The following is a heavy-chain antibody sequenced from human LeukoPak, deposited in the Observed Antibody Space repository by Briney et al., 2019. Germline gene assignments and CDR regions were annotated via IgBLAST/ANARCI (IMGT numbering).Heavy chain of an antibody. Sequence: GGSLRLSCAAPGFTFSSYGMHWVRQVPGKGLEWVAFMRYGEGDTYYRDSVKGRFTISRDNAKNTLYLQMNSLRPEDTAIYYCAKDWITDWSNYFDPWGQGTLVIVSS. CDR1: GFTFSSYG. J-gene: IGHJ5*02. D-gene: IGHD3-9*01. CDR3: AKDWITDWSNYFDP. CDR2: MRYGEGDT. V-gene: IGHV3-30*02.